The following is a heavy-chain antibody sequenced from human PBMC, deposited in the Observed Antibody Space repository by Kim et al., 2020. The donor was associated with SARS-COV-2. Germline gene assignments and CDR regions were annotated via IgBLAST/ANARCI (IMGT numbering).Heavy chain of an antibody. J-gene: IGHJ4*02. CDR2: IYSGGSST. Sequence: GGSLRLSCAASGFTFSSYAMSWVRQAPGKGLEWVSVIYSGGSSTYYADSVKGRFTISRDNSKNTLYLQMNSLRAEDTAVYYCAKSEKYSSSWYIDYWGQGTLVTVSS. D-gene: IGHD6-13*01. V-gene: IGHV3-23*03. CDR1: GFTFSSYA. CDR3: AKSEKYSSSWYIDY.